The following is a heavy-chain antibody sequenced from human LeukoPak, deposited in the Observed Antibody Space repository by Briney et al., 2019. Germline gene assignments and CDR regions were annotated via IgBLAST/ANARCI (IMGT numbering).Heavy chain of an antibody. CDR1: GFTFSNHW. V-gene: IGHV3-7*05. CDR3: ARNFGPYDY. Sequence: GGSLRLSCAASGFTFSNHWMSWVRQAPGKGLEWVANIKQEGSEKYYVDSVRGRFTISRDNAKNSLYLQMNSLRAEDTAVYYCARNFGPYDYWGQGTKVTVSS. J-gene: IGHJ4*02. D-gene: IGHD5-12*01. CDR2: IKQEGSEK.